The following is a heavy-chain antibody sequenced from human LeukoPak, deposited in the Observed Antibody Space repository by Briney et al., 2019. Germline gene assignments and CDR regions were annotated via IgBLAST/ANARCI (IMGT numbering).Heavy chain of an antibody. CDR3: AKGPYYYDSSSYSRRWFDP. Sequence: GGSLRLSCAASGSTFSNYAMSWVRQAPGKGLEWVSAISGSGGRTYYADSVKGRFTISRDNSKNTLYLEMNSMRADDTAVYYCAKGPYYYDSSSYSRRWFDPWGQGTLVTVSS. D-gene: IGHD3-22*01. V-gene: IGHV3-23*01. CDR1: GSTFSNYA. J-gene: IGHJ5*02. CDR2: ISGSGGRT.